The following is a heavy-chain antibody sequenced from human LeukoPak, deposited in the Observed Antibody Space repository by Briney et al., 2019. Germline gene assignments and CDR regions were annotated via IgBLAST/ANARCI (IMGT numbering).Heavy chain of an antibody. CDR3: ARDTSYYYDSSGPYPDDAFDI. J-gene: IGHJ3*02. CDR1: GGTFSSYA. CDR2: IIPIFGTA. Sequence: VASVKVSCKASGGTFSSYAISWVRQAPGQGLEWMGRIIPIFGTANYAQKFQGRVTITTDESTSTAYMELSSLRSEDTAVYYCARDTSYYYDSSGPYPDDAFDIWGQGTMVTVSS. D-gene: IGHD3-22*01. V-gene: IGHV1-69*05.